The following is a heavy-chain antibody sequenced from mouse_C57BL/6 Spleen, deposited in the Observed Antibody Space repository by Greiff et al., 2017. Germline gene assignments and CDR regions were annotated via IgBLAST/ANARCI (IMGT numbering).Heavy chain of an antibody. J-gene: IGHJ1*03. Sequence: EVQLQQSGPELVKPGASVKISCKASGYTFTDYYMNWVKQSHGKSLEWIGDINPNNGGTSYNQKFKGKATLTVDKSSSTAYMELRSLTSEDSAVYYCARYEKITTVVSPFDVWGTGTTVTVSS. CDR3: ARYEKITTVVSPFDV. V-gene: IGHV1-26*01. CDR1: GYTFTDYY. CDR2: INPNNGGT. D-gene: IGHD1-1*01.